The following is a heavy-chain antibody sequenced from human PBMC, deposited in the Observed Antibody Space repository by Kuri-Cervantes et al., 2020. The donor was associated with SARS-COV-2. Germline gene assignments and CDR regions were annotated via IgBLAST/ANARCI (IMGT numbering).Heavy chain of an antibody. CDR2: IYYSGST. D-gene: IGHD6-6*01. V-gene: IGHV4-39*07. CDR3: AGDSPEYSSSSSVPVDY. CDR1: GGSISSSSYY. J-gene: IGHJ4*02. Sequence: SEPLSLTCTVSGGSISSSSYYWGWIRQPPGKGLEWIGSIYYSGSTYYNPSLKSRVTITVDKSKNQFFLKLSSVSAADTAVYYCAGDSPEYSSSSSVPVDYWGQGTLVTVSS.